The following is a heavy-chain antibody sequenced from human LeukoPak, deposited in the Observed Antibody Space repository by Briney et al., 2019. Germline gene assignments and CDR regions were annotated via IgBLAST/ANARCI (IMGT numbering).Heavy chain of an antibody. Sequence: SETLSLTCTVSGGSISSYYWSWIRQPPGKGLEWIGYIYYSGSTNYNPSLKSRVTISVDTSKNQFSLKLSSVTAADTAVYYCARVGVWGSYRSFDYWGQGTLVTVSS. CDR1: GGSISSYY. V-gene: IGHV4-59*12. CDR3: ARVGVWGSYRSFDY. J-gene: IGHJ4*02. CDR2: IYYSGST. D-gene: IGHD3-16*02.